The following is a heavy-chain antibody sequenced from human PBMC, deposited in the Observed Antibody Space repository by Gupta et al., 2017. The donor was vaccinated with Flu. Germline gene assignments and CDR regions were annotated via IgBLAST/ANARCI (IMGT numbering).Heavy chain of an antibody. Sequence: SGLKFSNYPMTWVRQAQGKGLEWVSGISGAGASTYYADSVRGRFTISRDKSNNTLYLQMNSLRVEDTAVYYGASGLGYFDYWGQGTLVTVS. D-gene: IGHD2-21*01. CDR2: ISGAGAST. J-gene: IGHJ4*02. CDR1: GLKFSNYP. CDR3: ASGLGYFDY. V-gene: IGHV3-23*01.